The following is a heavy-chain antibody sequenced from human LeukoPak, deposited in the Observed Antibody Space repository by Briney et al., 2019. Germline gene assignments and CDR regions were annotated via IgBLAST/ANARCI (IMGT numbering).Heavy chain of an antibody. CDR1: GFSLSTSGEG. D-gene: IGHD3-3*01. Sequence: SGPTLVKPTQTLTLTCTFSGFSLSTSGEGVGWIRQPPGKALEWLALIYWNDDKRYSPSLKSRLTITKDTSKNQVVLIMTNMDPVDTAAYYCAHISGPTRITIFGVVLFDPWGQGTLVTVSS. CDR3: AHISGPTRITIFGVVLFDP. J-gene: IGHJ5*02. V-gene: IGHV2-5*01. CDR2: IYWNDDK.